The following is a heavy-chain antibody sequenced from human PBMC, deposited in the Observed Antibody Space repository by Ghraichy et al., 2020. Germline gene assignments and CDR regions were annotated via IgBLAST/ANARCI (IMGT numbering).Heavy chain of an antibody. CDR3: ARGANYDFWSGNDY. CDR1: GGSFSGYY. CDR2: INHSGST. V-gene: IGHV4-34*01. D-gene: IGHD3-3*01. J-gene: IGHJ4*02. Sequence: SETLSLTCAVYGGSFSGYYWSWIRQPPGKGLEWIGEINHSGSTNYNPSLKSRVTISVDTSKNQFSLKLSSVTAADTAVNYCARGANYDFWSGNDYWGQGTLVTVSS.